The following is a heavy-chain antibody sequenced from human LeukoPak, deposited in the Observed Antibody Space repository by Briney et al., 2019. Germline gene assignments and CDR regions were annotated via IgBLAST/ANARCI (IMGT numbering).Heavy chain of an antibody. CDR3: ARQRVAYCGGDCYSQFDP. D-gene: IGHD2-21*02. CDR1: GGSISSYY. CDR2: IYYSGST. V-gene: IGHV4-59*01. Sequence: SETLSLTCTVSGGSISSYYWSWIRQPPGKGLEWIGYIYYSGSTNYNPSLKSRVTISVDTSKNQFSLKLSSVTAADTAVYYCARQRVAYCGGDCYSQFDPWGQGTLVTVSS. J-gene: IGHJ5*02.